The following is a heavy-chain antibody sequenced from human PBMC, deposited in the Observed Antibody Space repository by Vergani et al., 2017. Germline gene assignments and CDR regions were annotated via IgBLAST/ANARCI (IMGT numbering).Heavy chain of an antibody. D-gene: IGHD1-1*01. Sequence: QVHLVESGGGVFQPGRSLRLSGVVSGFTSSYYGMHWVRQAPGKGLGWVAVISYDGTQKYNADSVKGRCTISRDNSKSTLYLQTNSLRTEATAVYYCAAKSCGTPGCQIGYFREWGQGTLVTVSS. CDR3: AAKSCGTPGCQIGYFRE. CDR2: ISYDGTQK. J-gene: IGHJ1*01. CDR1: GFTSSYYG. V-gene: IGHV3-30*03.